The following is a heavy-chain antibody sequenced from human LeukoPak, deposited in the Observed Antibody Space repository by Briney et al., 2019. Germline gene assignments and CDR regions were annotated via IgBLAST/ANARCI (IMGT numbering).Heavy chain of an antibody. CDR2: INSDGSST. D-gene: IGHD1-20*01. CDR1: GFTFSSYA. V-gene: IGHV3-74*01. Sequence: PGGSLRLSCAASGFTFSSYAMSWVRQAPGKGLEWVSRINSDGSSTSYAGSVKGRFTISRDNAKNSLYLQMNSLRAEDTALYYCAKGNKYNWNDAIPDYWGQGTLVTVSS. J-gene: IGHJ4*02. CDR3: AKGNKYNWNDAIPDY.